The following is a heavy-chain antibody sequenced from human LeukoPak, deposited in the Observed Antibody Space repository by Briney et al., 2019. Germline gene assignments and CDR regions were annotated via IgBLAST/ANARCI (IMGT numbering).Heavy chain of an antibody. D-gene: IGHD3-22*01. CDR2: IYYSGST. V-gene: IGHV4-59*01. CDR1: GGSISSYY. CDR3: ARGSPELLGYYYDSSGYYIDY. J-gene: IGHJ4*02. Sequence: SETLSLTCTVSGGSISSYYWSWIRQPPGKGLEWIGYIYYSGSTNYNPSLKSRVTISVDTSKNQFSLKLSSVTAADTAVYYCARGSPELLGYYYDSSGYYIDYWGQGTLVTVSS.